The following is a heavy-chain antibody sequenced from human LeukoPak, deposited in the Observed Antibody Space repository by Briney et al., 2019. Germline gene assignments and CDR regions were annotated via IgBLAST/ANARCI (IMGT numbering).Heavy chain of an antibody. Sequence: ASVKVSCKASGYTFTSHGITWVRQAPGQGLEWMGWINAGNGNTKYSQEFQGRVTITRDTSASTAYMELSSLRSEDMAVYYCARGGGNYYDSSGYGNWLDPWGQGTLVTVSS. D-gene: IGHD3-22*01. CDR3: ARGGGNYYDSSGYGNWLDP. CDR2: INAGNGNT. CDR1: GYTFTSHG. V-gene: IGHV1-3*03. J-gene: IGHJ5*02.